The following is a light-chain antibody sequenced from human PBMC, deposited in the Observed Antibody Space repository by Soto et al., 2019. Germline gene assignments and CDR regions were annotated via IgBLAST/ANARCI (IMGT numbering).Light chain of an antibody. CDR3: SSYTTSITHV. V-gene: IGLV2-14*03. CDR2: DVS. CDR1: SSDVGAFDY. J-gene: IGLJ1*01. Sequence: QSVLTQPASVSGSPGQSITISCTGGSSDVGAFDYVCWHQQHPGKAPKLLIFDVSSRPSGVSSRFSASKSGNTASLTISGLQAEDEADYYCSSYTTSITHVFGTGTKVTVL.